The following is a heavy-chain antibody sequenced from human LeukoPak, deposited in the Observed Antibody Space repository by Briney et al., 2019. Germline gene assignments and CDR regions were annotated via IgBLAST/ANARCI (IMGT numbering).Heavy chain of an antibody. J-gene: IGHJ4*02. Sequence: GASVKVSCKASGYTFTSYYIHWVRQAPGQGLEWMGWISGYNGNTNYARKVQGRVTMTTDTSTSTAYMELRSLRSDDTAVYSCARDLYDSSSYFDYWGQGTLVTVSS. V-gene: IGHV1-18*04. CDR3: ARDLYDSSSYFDY. CDR2: ISGYNGNT. CDR1: GYTFTSYY. D-gene: IGHD3-22*01.